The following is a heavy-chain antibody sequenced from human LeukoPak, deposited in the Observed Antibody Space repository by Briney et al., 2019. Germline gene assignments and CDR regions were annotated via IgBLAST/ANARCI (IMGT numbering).Heavy chain of an antibody. V-gene: IGHV3-66*01. J-gene: IGHJ4*02. D-gene: IGHD3-9*01. CDR3: ASRYYDILTGYYLNDY. CDR1: GFTVSSNY. CDR2: IYSGGST. Sequence: GGSLRLSCAASGFTVSSNYMSWVCQAPGKGLEWVSVIYSGGSTYYADSVKGRFTISRDNSKNTLYLQMNSLRAEDTAVYYCASRYYDILTGYYLNDYWGQGTLVTVSS.